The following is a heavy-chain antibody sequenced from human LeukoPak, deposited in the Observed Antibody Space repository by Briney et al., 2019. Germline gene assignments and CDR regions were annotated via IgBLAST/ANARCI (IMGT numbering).Heavy chain of an antibody. CDR1: LGTFSSYA. Sequence: VKVSCKASLGTFSSYAISWVRQAPGQGLERMGGIIPIFGTANYAQKFQGRVTITADESTSTAYIELSSLRSEDTAVYYCARGQGDSSGYYLFDYWGQGTLVTVSS. CDR3: ARGQGDSSGYYLFDY. CDR2: IIPIFGTA. V-gene: IGHV1-69*13. D-gene: IGHD3-22*01. J-gene: IGHJ4*02.